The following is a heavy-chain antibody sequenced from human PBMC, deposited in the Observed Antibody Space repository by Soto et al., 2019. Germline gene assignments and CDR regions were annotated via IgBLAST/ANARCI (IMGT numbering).Heavy chain of an antibody. V-gene: IGHV5-51*01. J-gene: IGHJ6*02. D-gene: IGHD3-22*01. Sequence: GESLKISCKGSGYSFTSYWIGWVRQMPGKGLEWMGIIYPGDSDTRYSPSFQGQVTISADKSISTAYLQWSSLKASDTAMYYCARGVRVITRHYHYGMDVWGQGTTVTVSS. CDR3: ARGVRVITRHYHYGMDV. CDR2: IYPGDSDT. CDR1: GYSFTSYW.